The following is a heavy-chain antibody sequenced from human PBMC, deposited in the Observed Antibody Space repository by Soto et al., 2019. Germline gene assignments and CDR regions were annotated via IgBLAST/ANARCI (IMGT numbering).Heavy chain of an antibody. CDR1: GGTFSSYA. V-gene: IGHV1-69*13. CDR3: ARETEMPNLGAFDI. J-gene: IGHJ3*02. CDR2: IIPIFGTA. Sequence: SVKVSCKASGGTFSSYAISWVRQAPGQGLEWMGGIIPIFGTANYAQKFQGRVTITADESTSTAYMELSSLRSEDTAVYYCARETEMPNLGAFDIWGQGTMVTVSS. D-gene: IGHD2-2*01.